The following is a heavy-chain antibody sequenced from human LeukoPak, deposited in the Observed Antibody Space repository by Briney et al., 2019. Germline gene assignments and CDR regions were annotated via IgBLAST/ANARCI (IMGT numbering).Heavy chain of an antibody. J-gene: IGHJ6*04. CDR3: ARLRVMVRGGGGMDG. CDR2: IYPGDSDT. D-gene: IGHD3-10*01. V-gene: IGHV5-51*01. Sequence: GESLKISCNGSGYSITSYWNGWVRQMPGKGLEWMGIIYPGDSDTRYSPSFQGQVTISADKSISTVYLQWSSLKASDTAMYYCARLRVMVRGGGGMDGWGKGSTVTVSS. CDR1: GYSITSYW.